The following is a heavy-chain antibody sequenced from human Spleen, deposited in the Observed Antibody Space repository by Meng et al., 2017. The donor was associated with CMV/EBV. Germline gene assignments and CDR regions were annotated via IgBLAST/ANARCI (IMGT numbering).Heavy chain of an antibody. Sequence: ASVKVSCKASGYTFTNYDINWVRQAPGQGLEWMGWISVYHGNTKYAQKFQGRVTVTTDTSTSTAYMEMTGLKSDDTAVYYCAIGSIVGATVLFDHWGQGTLVTVSS. CDR1: GYTFTNYD. J-gene: IGHJ4*02. V-gene: IGHV1-18*01. CDR2: ISVYHGNT. CDR3: AIGSIVGATVLFDH. D-gene: IGHD1-26*01.